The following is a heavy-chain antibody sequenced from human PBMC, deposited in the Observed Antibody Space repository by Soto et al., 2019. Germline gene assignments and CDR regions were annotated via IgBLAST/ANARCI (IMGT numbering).Heavy chain of an antibody. CDR2: ISSSGSSI. D-gene: IGHD2-21*02. J-gene: IGHJ1*01. CDR3: ARDGYDCSGDSEYFQY. CDR1: GFTFSTYE. V-gene: IGHV3-48*03. Sequence: EVKLVESGGGLVQPGGSLRLSCAASGFTFSTYEMNWVRQAPGKGLEWISYISSSGSSIYYADSVKGRFTISRDNAWNSLNLQMNSLRVEDTAVYYCARDGYDCSGDSEYFQYWGQGTLVTVSS.